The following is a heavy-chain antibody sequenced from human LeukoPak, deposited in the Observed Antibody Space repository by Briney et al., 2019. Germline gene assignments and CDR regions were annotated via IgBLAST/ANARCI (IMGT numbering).Heavy chain of an antibody. CDR1: GFTFSSYW. Sequence: GGSLRLSCAASGFTFSSYWMSWVRQAPGKGLEWVANIKQDGSEKYYVDSVKGRFTISRDNAKNSLYLQMNSLRAEDMAVYYCARDNAPRAYYYGMDVWGQGTTVTVSS. CDR2: IKQDGSEK. CDR3: ARDNAPRAYYYGMDV. J-gene: IGHJ6*02. V-gene: IGHV3-7*01.